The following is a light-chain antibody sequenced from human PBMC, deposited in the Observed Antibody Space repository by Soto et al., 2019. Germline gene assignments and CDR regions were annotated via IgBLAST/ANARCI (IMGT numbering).Light chain of an antibody. J-gene: IGKJ1*01. V-gene: IGKV1-39*01. CDR2: TTS. CDR1: LTIRRY. CDR3: HQPFSAPQT. Sequence: DMQLTQSPASLSASVGDSVTISCRASLTIRRYVNWDQQKPGEAHKLLIETTSNLESGVPSRFSDVGSGRYVTLTIYGRQSEDFSTYNCHQPFSAPQTFGQGTTV.